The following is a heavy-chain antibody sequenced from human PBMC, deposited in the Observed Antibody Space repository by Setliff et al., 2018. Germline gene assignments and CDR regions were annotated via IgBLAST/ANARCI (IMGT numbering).Heavy chain of an antibody. CDR2: IYYNGST. Sequence: SETLSLTCTVSGGSIRSSYYYWGWIRQPPGKGLEWIGSIYYNGSTHFNPSLKSRVAISVDTSKNLLSLRVNSVTATDTAVYYCARPLEESFGGVRDSDAFDVWGQETMVTVSS. CDR1: GGSIRSSYYY. J-gene: IGHJ3*01. CDR3: ARPLEESFGGVRDSDAFDV. V-gene: IGHV4-39*01. D-gene: IGHD3-16*01.